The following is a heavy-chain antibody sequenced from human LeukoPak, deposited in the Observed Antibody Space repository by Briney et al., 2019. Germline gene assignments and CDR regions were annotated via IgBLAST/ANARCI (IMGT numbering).Heavy chain of an antibody. Sequence: NPGGSLRLSCATSGFTISSYSMNWVRQAPGKGLEWVSSISSNNNYIYYADSVKGRFTISRENARNTLYLQMSRLRAEDTAIYYCARDTSGSSSYDAFDIWGQGTMVTVSS. D-gene: IGHD1-26*01. J-gene: IGHJ3*02. V-gene: IGHV3-21*06. CDR1: GFTISSYS. CDR3: ARDTSGSSSYDAFDI. CDR2: ISSNNNYI.